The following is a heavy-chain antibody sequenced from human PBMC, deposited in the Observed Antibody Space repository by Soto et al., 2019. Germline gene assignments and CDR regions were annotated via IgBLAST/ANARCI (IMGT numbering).Heavy chain of an antibody. CDR1: GGTFSSYA. D-gene: IGHD6-13*01. J-gene: IGHJ4*02. CDR3: ARVVLNSSSWSRSFDY. CDR2: IIPIFGTA. V-gene: IGHV1-69*13. Sequence: SVKVSCKASGGTFSSYAISWVRQAPGQGLEWMGGIIPIFGTANYAQKFQGRVTITADESTSTAYMELSSLRSEDTAVYYCARVVLNSSSWSRSFDYWGQGTLVTVSS.